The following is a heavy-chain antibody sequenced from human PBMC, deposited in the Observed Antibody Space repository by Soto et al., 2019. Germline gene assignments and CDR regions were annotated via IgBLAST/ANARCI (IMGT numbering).Heavy chain of an antibody. CDR1: GCTFRYYG. CDR3: ARGGQACSNSGCGYIYDGMDV. Sequence: GAAVKVSCKASGCTFRYYGIGWVRQAPGQGLEWMGWISAYNGNRDFAEGLRGRITMTTNTTTSTADMELRSLSSDDTAVYYCARGGQACSNSGCGYIYDGMDVWGQGTTVTVSS. J-gene: IGHJ6*02. D-gene: IGHD1-26*01. CDR2: ISAYNGNR. V-gene: IGHV1-18*01.